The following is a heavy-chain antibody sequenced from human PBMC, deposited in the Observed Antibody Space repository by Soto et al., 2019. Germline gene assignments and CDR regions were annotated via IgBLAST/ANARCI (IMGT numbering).Heavy chain of an antibody. J-gene: IGHJ4*02. D-gene: IGHD6-13*01. CDR2: INHSGST. CDR1: GGSFSGYY. Sequence: SETLSLTCAVYGGSFSGYYWSWIRQPPGKGLEWIGEINHSGSTNYNPSLKSRVTISVDTSKNQFSLKLSSVTAADTAVYYCATGRYSSSWWDYWGQGTLVTVSS. CDR3: ATGRYSSSWWDY. V-gene: IGHV4-34*01.